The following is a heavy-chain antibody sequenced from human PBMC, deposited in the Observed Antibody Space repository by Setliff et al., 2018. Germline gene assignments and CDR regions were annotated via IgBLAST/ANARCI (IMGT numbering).Heavy chain of an antibody. D-gene: IGHD6-19*01. Sequence: GGSLRLSCAASGFTFSSYSMNWVRQAPGKGLEWVSSISSSSSYIYYADSVKGRFTISRDNAKNSLYLQMNSLRAEDTAVYYCARGVSSGWYSHWGQGTLVTVSS. CDR2: ISSSSSYI. J-gene: IGHJ4*02. CDR3: ARGVSSGWYSH. CDR1: GFTFSSYS. V-gene: IGHV3-21*01.